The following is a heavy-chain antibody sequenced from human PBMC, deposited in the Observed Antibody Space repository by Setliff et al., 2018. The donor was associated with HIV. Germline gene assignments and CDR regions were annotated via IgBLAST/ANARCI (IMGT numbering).Heavy chain of an antibody. CDR1: GYSISRDHY. J-gene: IGHJ5*02. CDR2: IYHSGST. V-gene: IGHV4-38-2*01. Sequence: ASETLSLTCAVSGYSISRDHYWAWIRQPPGKGLEYIGNIYHSGSTFYNPSLKSRVTVSVDTSKNQFYLTLSSVTAADTAVYYCARRKAGWGELFGNWFDPWGQGTLVTVSS. D-gene: IGHD3-10*01. CDR3: ARRKAGWGELFGNWFDP.